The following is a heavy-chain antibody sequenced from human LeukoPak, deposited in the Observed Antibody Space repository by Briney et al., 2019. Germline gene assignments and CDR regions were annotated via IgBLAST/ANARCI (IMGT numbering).Heavy chain of an antibody. J-gene: IGHJ4*02. V-gene: IGHV3-23*01. CDR3: ARKTDSGGQGDY. CDR1: GFTFNTYA. CDR2: INGRTFTT. Sequence: PGGSLRLSCAASGFTFNTYAMSWVRQAPGKGLEWVAAINGRTFTTYYAASVQGRFTISRDNSKNTLYLQMNSLRAEDTAVYYCARKTDSGGQGDYWGPGTLVTVSS. D-gene: IGHD3-22*01.